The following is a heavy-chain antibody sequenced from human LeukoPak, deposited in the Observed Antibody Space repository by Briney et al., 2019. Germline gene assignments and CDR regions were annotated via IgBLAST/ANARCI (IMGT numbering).Heavy chain of an antibody. Sequence: GSSVKVSCKASGGTFSSYTITWVRQAPRQGLEWMGRIIPILGIANYAQKFQGRVTITADKSTSTAYMELSSLRSEDTAVYYCARDCSGGASCYWGQGTLVTVSS. CDR3: ARDCSGGASCY. D-gene: IGHD1-26*01. V-gene: IGHV1-69*04. CDR2: IIPILGIA. J-gene: IGHJ4*02. CDR1: GGTFSSYT.